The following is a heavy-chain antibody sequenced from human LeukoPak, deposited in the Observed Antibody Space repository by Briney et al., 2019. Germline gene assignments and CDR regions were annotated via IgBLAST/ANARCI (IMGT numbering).Heavy chain of an antibody. V-gene: IGHV4-59*08. CDR3: ARHGIAGATTYYFGLDV. J-gene: IGHJ6*02. D-gene: IGHD1-26*01. CDR2: IHYSGST. Sequence: SSETLSLTCTVSGGSISGYYWSWIRQSPGKGLEWIGYIHYSGSTNYNPSLKSRVTMSVDTSNNQFPLILSSVTAADTAVYYCARHGIAGATTYYFGLDVWGQGTTVTVSS. CDR1: GGSISGYY.